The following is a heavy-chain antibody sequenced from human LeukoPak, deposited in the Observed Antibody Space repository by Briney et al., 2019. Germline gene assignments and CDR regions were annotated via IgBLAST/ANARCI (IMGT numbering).Heavy chain of an antibody. CDR3: ARGGLENGYHSNDGFDI. V-gene: IGHV4-59*01. CDR1: GGAISGYY. J-gene: IGHJ3*02. D-gene: IGHD3-22*01. CDR2: IYYSGST. Sequence: PSETLSLTCTVSGGAISGYYWSWIRQPPAKGLEWIGYIYYSGSTKYNPSLKSRVTMSVDTSRNQFSLKLRSVTAADTAVYYCARGGLENGYHSNDGFDIWGQGTMVTVSS.